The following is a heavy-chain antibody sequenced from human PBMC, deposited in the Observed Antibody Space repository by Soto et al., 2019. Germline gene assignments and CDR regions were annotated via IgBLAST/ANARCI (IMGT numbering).Heavy chain of an antibody. V-gene: IGHV4-39*07. CDR3: ARGQEYNWNYGY. CDR1: GGSISSSSYY. D-gene: IGHD1-7*01. Sequence: SETLSLTCTVSGGSISSSSYYWGWIRQPPGKGLVWIGSIYYSGSTYYNPSLKSRVTISVDTSKNQFSLKLSSVTAADTAVYYCARGQEYNWNYGYWGQGTLVTVSS. CDR2: IYYSGST. J-gene: IGHJ4*02.